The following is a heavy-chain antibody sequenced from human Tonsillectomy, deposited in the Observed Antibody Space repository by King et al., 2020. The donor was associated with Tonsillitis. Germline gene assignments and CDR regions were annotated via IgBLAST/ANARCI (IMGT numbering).Heavy chain of an antibody. CDR2: INHSGST. CDR1: GGSFSGYY. Sequence: VQLPQWGAGLLKPSETLSLTCAVYGGSFSGYYWSWIRQPPGKGLEWIGEINHSGSTNYNPSLKSRVTISVDTSKNQFSLKLSSVTAADTAVYYCARVMSVVGALDYWGQGTLVTVSS. D-gene: IGHD2-15*01. CDR3: ARVMSVVGALDY. J-gene: IGHJ4*02. V-gene: IGHV4-34*01.